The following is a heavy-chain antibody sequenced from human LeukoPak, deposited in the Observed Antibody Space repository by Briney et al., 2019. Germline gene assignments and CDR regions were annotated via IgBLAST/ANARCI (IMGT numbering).Heavy chain of an antibody. CDR1: GYTFTDYF. CDR2: INPNSGAT. J-gene: IGHJ4*02. V-gene: IGHV1-2*02. D-gene: IGHD2-2*01. Sequence: ASVKVSCKASGYTFTDYFMHWVRQAPGQGLEWMGWINPNSGATNYAQQFQGRVTMTRDRSISTMFMELSRLTSDDTALYYCARDLGVLCTSISCRFNYGGRGPLVTVS. CDR3: ARDLGVLCTSISCRFNY.